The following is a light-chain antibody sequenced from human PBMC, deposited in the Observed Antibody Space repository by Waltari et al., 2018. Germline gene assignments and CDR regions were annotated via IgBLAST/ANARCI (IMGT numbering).Light chain of an antibody. V-gene: IGLV2-11*01. CDR3: CSYAGSYTWV. CDR1: TNDLGSYNY. CDR2: DVT. J-gene: IGLJ3*02. Sequence: SALTQPRSVSGSPGQSVTISCTGTTNDLGSYNYVSWYQPPPGKAPKLIILDVTKRPSGVPDRLSGSKSGNTASLTISGLRAEDEAEYYCCSYAGSYTWVFGGGTKLTVV.